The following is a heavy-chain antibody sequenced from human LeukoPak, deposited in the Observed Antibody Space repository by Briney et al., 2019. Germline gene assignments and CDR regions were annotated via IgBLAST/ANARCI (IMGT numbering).Heavy chain of an antibody. Sequence: PGGSLRLSCAPSGFTFSSYWMHWVRQAPGEGLVWVSRIKTDGSSTTYADSVKGGFTISRDNAKNTLYLQMNSLRAEDTAVYYCARDLSYGFDYWGQGTLVTVS. CDR3: ARDLSYGFDY. CDR2: IKTDGSST. J-gene: IGHJ4*02. V-gene: IGHV3-74*01. CDR1: GFTFSSYW. D-gene: IGHD1-26*01.